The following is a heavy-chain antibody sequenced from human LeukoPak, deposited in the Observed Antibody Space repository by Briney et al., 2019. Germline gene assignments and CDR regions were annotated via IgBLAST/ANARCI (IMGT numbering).Heavy chain of an antibody. Sequence: GGSLRLSCSASGFTFSSYWMHWVRQAPGKGLVWVSRISSDGSSTSYADSVKGRFTISRDNAKNTLYLQMNSLRAEDTAVYYCARDSTWIQLWSFDYWGQGTLVTVSS. CDR2: ISSDGSST. CDR3: ARDSTWIQLWSFDY. CDR1: GFTFSSYW. V-gene: IGHV3-74*01. D-gene: IGHD5-18*01. J-gene: IGHJ4*02.